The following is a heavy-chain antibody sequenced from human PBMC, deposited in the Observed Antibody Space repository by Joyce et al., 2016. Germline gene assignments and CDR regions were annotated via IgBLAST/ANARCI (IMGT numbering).Heavy chain of an antibody. CDR1: GFSFSVYV. CDR2: ISHDGTDE. J-gene: IGHJ4*02. V-gene: IGHV3-30*18. Sequence: QVQLVESGGGVVQPGRSLRLSCSVSGFSFSVYVMHWVRQAPGKGLEWVEQISHDGTDEYYADSVKGRLTISRNNSKNTLFLQMNSLRSEDTAIYYCAKDQGSSWPLFDFWGQGTLVTVSS. CDR3: AKDQGSSWPLFDF. D-gene: IGHD2-2*01.